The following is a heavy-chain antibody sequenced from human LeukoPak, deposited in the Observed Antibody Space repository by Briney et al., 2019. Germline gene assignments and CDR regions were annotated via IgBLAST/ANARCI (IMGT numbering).Heavy chain of an antibody. CDR3: ARDAHYDSSGYFLDY. CDR2: INTNSGNP. D-gene: IGHD3-22*01. CDR1: GYSFSRYG. V-gene: IGHV7-4-1*02. J-gene: IGHJ4*02. Sequence: ASVKVPCKASGYSFSRYGMNWVRQAPGQGLEWMGWINTNSGNPTYAQGFTGRFVFSLESSVNTAYLQISRLKAEDTAVYYCARDAHYDSSGYFLDYWGQGTLVTVSS.